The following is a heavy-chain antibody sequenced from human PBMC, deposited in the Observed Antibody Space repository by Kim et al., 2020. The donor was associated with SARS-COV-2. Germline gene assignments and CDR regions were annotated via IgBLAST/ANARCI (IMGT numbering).Heavy chain of an antibody. CDR3: ARDSPALTTVTTGGS. Sequence: ASVKVSCKASGYTFTGYYMHWVRQAPGQGLEWMGRINPNSGGTNYAQKFQGRVTMTRDTSISTAYMELSRLRSDDTAVYYCARDSPALTTVTTGGSWGQGTLVTVSS. CDR2: INPNSGGT. CDR1: GYTFTGYY. D-gene: IGHD4-17*01. J-gene: IGHJ5*02. V-gene: IGHV1-2*06.